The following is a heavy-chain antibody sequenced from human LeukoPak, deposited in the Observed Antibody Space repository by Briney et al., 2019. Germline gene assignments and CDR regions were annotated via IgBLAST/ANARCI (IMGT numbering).Heavy chain of an antibody. J-gene: IGHJ4*02. CDR3: AKDNRGGWSGYFDQ. CDR1: GFTFNNYG. Sequence: PGGSLRLSCAASGFTFNNYGMYWVRQAPGKGLEWVAVIWHDGSAEFYADSVKGRFTISRDDSKNTLYLQMNNLRADDTALYYCAKDNRGGWSGYFDQWGQGPLVTVSS. V-gene: IGHV3-33*06. CDR2: IWHDGSAE. D-gene: IGHD3-10*01.